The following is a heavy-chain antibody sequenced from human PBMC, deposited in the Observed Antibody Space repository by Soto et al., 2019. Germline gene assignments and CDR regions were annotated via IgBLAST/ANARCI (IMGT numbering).Heavy chain of an antibody. V-gene: IGHV4-31*03. CDR3: AREGGVPADWYFDL. J-gene: IGHJ2*01. Sequence: QVQLQESGPGLVKPSQTLSLTCTVSGGSISSGGYYWSWIRQHPGKGLERIGYIYYSGSTYYNPSLQRRVTISVETSKNQFSLKRSSVTAADTAVYYCAREGGVPADWYFDLWGRGTLVTVSS. CDR1: GGSISSGGYY. D-gene: IGHD2-2*01. CDR2: IYYSGST.